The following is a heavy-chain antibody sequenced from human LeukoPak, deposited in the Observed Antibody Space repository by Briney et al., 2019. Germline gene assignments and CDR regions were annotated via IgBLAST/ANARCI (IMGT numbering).Heavy chain of an antibody. V-gene: IGHV3-43*02. CDR3: ARAADSSGWLAGY. J-gene: IGHJ4*02. Sequence: PGGSLRLSCAASGFSFDGYAMHWVRQAPGKGLEWVSLISGNGGSTYYADSVKGRFTISRDNAKNSLYLQMNSLRAEDTAVYYCARAADSSGWLAGYWGQGALVTVSS. CDR2: ISGNGGST. CDR1: GFSFDGYA. D-gene: IGHD6-19*01.